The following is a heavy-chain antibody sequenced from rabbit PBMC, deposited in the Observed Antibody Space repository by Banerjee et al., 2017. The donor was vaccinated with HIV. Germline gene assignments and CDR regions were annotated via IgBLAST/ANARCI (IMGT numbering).Heavy chain of an antibody. J-gene: IGHJ6*01. CDR3: ARSTSRSVYYYDGMDL. CDR1: GFSFSSSYC. Sequence: QSLEESGGDLVKPGASLTLTCTASGFSFSSSYCICWVRQAPGKGLEWIACIHAGSSGTTYYASWAKGRFTISKTSSTTVTLQMTSLTAADTATYFCARSTSRSVYYYDGMDLWGQGTLVTVS. D-gene: IGHD1-1*01. CDR2: IHAGSSGTT. V-gene: IGHV1S40*01.